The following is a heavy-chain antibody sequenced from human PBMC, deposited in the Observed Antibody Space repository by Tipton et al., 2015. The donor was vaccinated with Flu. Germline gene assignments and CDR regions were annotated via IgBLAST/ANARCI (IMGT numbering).Heavy chain of an antibody. D-gene: IGHD3-10*01. V-gene: IGHV4-59*08. Sequence: TLSLTCTVSGDSMGTYSWSWIRQPPGKGLEWIGYTTYSGTTSYNPSLQSRVSISIDTSKNQFSLKLSSVTAAGTAVYYCARHSGSRSYPLDYWRQGTTVTVSS. J-gene: IGHJ4*03. CDR2: TTYSGTT. CDR3: ARHSGSRSYPLDY. CDR1: GDSMGTYS.